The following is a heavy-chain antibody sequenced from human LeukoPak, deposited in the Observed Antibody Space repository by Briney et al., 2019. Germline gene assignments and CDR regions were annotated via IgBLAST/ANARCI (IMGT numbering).Heavy chain of an antibody. CDR3: ARRFNYYDSSGYYEGFYFDY. CDR1: GYTFTSYG. D-gene: IGHD3-22*01. Sequence: ASVKVSCKASGYTFTSYGISWVRQAPGQELEWMGWISAYAQKFQGRVTMTTDTSTSTAYMELRSLRSDDTAVYYCARRFNYYDSSGYYEGFYFDYWGQGTLVTVSS. V-gene: IGHV1-18*01. CDR2: ISAY. J-gene: IGHJ4*02.